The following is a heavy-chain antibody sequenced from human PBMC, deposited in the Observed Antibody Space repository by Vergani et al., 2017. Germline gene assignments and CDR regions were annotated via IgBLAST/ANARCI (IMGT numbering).Heavy chain of an antibody. CDR3: FYDFWAGYDSGDV. CDR2: IRDKAYNYAT. J-gene: IGHJ6*04. V-gene: IGHV3-73*02. Sequence: EVHLVESGGGLVQPGESLKLSCATSGLTFSDSAIHWVRQTSGKGLEWIGRIRDKAYNYATVYAVSVKGRFTIYRDDSKKTAYLQVNGLTTEDTAVYYCFYDFWAGYDSGDVWGKGTTVTVSS. CDR1: GLTFSDSA. D-gene: IGHD3/OR15-3a*01.